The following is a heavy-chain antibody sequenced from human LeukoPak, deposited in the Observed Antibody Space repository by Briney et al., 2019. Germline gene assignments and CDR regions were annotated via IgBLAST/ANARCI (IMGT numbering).Heavy chain of an antibody. D-gene: IGHD4-17*01. CDR1: GGSISSYY. CDR2: IYYSGST. V-gene: IGHV4-59*08. CDR3: AGGAYGDYFDY. Sequence: KPSETLSLTCTVSGGSISSYYWSWTRQPPGKGLEWIGYIYYSGSTNYNPSLKSRVTISVDTSKNQFSLKLSSVTAADTAVYYCAGGAYGDYFDYWGQGTLVTVSS. J-gene: IGHJ4*02.